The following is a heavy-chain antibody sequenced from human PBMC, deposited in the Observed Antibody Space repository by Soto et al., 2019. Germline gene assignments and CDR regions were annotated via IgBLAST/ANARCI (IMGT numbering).Heavy chain of an antibody. CDR1: GDSFSSSTGY. Sequence: SETLSVTCTVAGDSFSSSTGYWGRIRQPPGEGLEWIGSICNSASTYYNPSLGSRVTISIDTQKNQFSLQLSSVTVADTAFYYCAGGGSIVVATRRLMDVWGKGTTVTVSS. CDR3: AGGGSIVVATRRLMDV. V-gene: IGHV4-39*07. J-gene: IGHJ6*03. D-gene: IGHD3-22*01. CDR2: ICNSAST.